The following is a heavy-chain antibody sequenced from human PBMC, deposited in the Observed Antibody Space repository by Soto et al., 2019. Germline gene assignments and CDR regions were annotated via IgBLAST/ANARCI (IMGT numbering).Heavy chain of an antibody. J-gene: IGHJ6*02. CDR2: IYYSGST. Sequence: SETLSLTCTVSCGSISSGGYYWSWIRQHPGKGLEWIGYIYYSGSTYYNPSLKSRVTISVDTSKNQFSLKLSSVTAADTAVYYCARDQGDYDRSYYYYGMVVWGQGTTVTVSS. D-gene: IGHD3-16*01. V-gene: IGHV4-31*03. CDR3: ARDQGDYDRSYYYYGMVV. CDR1: CGSISSGGYY.